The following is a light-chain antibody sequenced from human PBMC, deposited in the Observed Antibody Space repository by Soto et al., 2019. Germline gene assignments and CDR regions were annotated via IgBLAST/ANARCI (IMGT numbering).Light chain of an antibody. J-gene: IGLJ1*01. CDR3: SSYTSSSTLFYV. Sequence: QSALTQPASVSGSPGQSITISCTGTSSDVGGYNYVSWYQQHPGKAPKLMIYEVSNRPSGVSNRFSGSKSGNTASLTISGLQAEDEADYYCSSYTSSSTLFYVFGNGTKLTVL. CDR1: SSDVGGYNY. CDR2: EVS. V-gene: IGLV2-14*01.